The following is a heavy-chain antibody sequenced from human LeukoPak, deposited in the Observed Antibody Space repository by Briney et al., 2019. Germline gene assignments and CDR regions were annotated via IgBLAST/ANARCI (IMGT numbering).Heavy chain of an antibody. V-gene: IGHV5-51*01. D-gene: IGHD6-19*01. CDR2: MYPGDSGT. CDR1: VYSFSTYW. Sequence: GESLSISYTCSVYSFSTYWIGWVRRTPGKGLGGMGIMYPGDSGTRYSPSLQGQVTITADKSITTAYLQWSSLKASDTAMYYCARLSRPRYNSAWYEGWFDHWGQGTLVTVSS. J-gene: IGHJ5*02. CDR3: ARLSRPRYNSAWYEGWFDH.